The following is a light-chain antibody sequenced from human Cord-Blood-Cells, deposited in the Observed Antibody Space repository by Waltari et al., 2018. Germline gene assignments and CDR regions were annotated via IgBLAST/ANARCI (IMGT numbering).Light chain of an antibody. J-gene: IGKJ3*01. V-gene: IGKV1-39*01. CDR1: QSISSY. CDR3: QQSYSTPFT. Sequence: DIQMTQSPSSLSASVGDRVTITCRASQSISSYLNWYQQKPGKAPKLLIYAASRLQSGVPSRFSGSGSVKEFTLPISSLQPEDFATYYCQQSYSTPFTFGPGTKVDIK. CDR2: AAS.